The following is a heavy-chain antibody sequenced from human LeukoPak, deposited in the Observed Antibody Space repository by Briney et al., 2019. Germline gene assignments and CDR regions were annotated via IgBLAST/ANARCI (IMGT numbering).Heavy chain of an antibody. CDR3: ARALIVVAGNSVGWFDP. D-gene: IGHD6-19*01. CDR2: INPNSGGT. J-gene: IGHJ5*02. Sequence: ASVKVSCKASGYTFTGYYMHWVRQAPGQGLEWMGWINPNSGGTNYEQKFQGRVTMTRDTSISTAYMELSRLRSDDTAVYYCARALIVVAGNSVGWFDPWGQGTLVTVSS. CDR1: GYTFTGYY. V-gene: IGHV1-2*02.